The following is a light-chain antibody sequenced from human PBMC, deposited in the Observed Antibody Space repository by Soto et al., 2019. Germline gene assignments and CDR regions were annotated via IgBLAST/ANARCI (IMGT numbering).Light chain of an antibody. Sequence: QSVLTQPPSASGTPGQRVTISCSGSSSNIGSNTVNWYQHLPGTAPRLLIYSNSQRPSGVPDRLSGSKSGTSASLAISGLQSEDEADYYCGSWGDSLNSFFVFGTGTKVTVL. V-gene: IGLV1-44*01. CDR2: SNS. J-gene: IGLJ1*01. CDR3: GSWGDSLNSFFV. CDR1: SSNIGSNT.